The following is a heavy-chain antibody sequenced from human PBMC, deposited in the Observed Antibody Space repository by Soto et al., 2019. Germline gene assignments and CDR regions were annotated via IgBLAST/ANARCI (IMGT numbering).Heavy chain of an antibody. J-gene: IGHJ6*02. V-gene: IGHV2-5*01. D-gene: IGHD2-21*01. Sequence: SGPTLVNPTQTLTLTCTFSGFSLSPSGVGVGWIRRPPGKALEWLALIYWNDDKRYSPSLKSRLTITKDTSKNQVVLTMTNMDPVDTATYYCATTKMWWWSHRTRYYGMDVWGQGTTVTVSS. CDR1: GFSLSPSGVG. CDR3: ATTKMWWWSHRTRYYGMDV. CDR2: IYWNDDK.